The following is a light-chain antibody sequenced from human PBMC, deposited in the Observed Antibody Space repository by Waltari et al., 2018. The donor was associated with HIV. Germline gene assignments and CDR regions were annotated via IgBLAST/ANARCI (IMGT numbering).Light chain of an antibody. CDR1: RGIGNF. V-gene: IGKV1-9*01. CDR2: GAS. Sequence: DIELTQSPSFLSASVGDRVTITCRASRGIGNFLAWSQQKPGKAPKLLIYGASTLQTGVPSRFSGSGSGTEFTLTLSNLQPEDFAIYYCQHLNSYPITFGQGTRLDIK. J-gene: IGKJ5*01. CDR3: QHLNSYPIT.